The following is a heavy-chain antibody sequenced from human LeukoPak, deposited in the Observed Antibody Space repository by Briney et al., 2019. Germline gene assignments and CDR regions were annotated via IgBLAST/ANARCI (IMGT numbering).Heavy chain of an antibody. D-gene: IGHD3-22*01. J-gene: IGHJ4*02. V-gene: IGHV3-23*01. CDR1: GFTFSSYE. CDR3: AKLWVIYDSSGYYRSIPFDY. CDR2: ISGSGGST. Sequence: PGGSLRLSCAASGFTFSSYEMNWVRQAPGKGLEWVSAISGSGGSTYYADSVKGRFTISRDNSKNTLYLQMNSLRAEDTAVYYCAKLWVIYDSSGYYRSIPFDYWGQGTLVTVSS.